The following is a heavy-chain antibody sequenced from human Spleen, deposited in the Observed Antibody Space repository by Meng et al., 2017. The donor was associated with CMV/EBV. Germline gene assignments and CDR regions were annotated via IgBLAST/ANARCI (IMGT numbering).Heavy chain of an antibody. CDR2: INPNSGGT. Sequence: ASVKVSCKASGYTFTDYYMHWVRQAPGQGLEWMGWINPNSGGTNYAQRFQGSVTMTRDTSISTAYMELNRLRSDDTAVYYCARGSQVAAGTGRRAFDIWGQGTMVTVSS. J-gene: IGHJ3*02. V-gene: IGHV1-2*02. CDR3: ARGSQVAAGTGRRAFDI. CDR1: GYTFTDYY. D-gene: IGHD6-13*01.